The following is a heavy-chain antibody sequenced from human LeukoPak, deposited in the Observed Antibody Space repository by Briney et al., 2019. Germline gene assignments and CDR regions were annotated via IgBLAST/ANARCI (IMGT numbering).Heavy chain of an antibody. V-gene: IGHV1-46*01. CDR2: INPSGGST. CDR1: GYTFTSYY. CDR3: AKVGCSGGSCYGLRNYYGMDV. D-gene: IGHD2-15*01. J-gene: IGHJ6*02. Sequence: ASVKVSCKASGYTFTSYYMYWVRQAPGQGLEWMGVINPSGGSTSYAQKFQGRVTMTRDTSTRTVYMEVNSLRSEDTAVYYCAKVGCSGGSCYGLRNYYGMDVRGQGTTVTVSS.